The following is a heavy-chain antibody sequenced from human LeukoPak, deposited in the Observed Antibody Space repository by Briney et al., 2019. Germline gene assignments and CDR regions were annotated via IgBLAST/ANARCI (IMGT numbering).Heavy chain of an antibody. Sequence: GASVKVSCKASGYKFTGYYMHWVRQAPGQGLEWMGWINPNSGGTNYAQKFQGWVTMTRDTSISTAYMELSRLRSDDTAVYYCAGSGTSNDWFDPWGQGTLVTVSS. D-gene: IGHD2-2*01. J-gene: IGHJ5*02. CDR2: INPNSGGT. V-gene: IGHV1-2*04. CDR1: GYKFTGYY. CDR3: AGSGTSNDWFDP.